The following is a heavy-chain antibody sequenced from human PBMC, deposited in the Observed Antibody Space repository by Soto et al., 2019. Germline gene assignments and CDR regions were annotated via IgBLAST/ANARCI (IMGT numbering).Heavy chain of an antibody. CDR2: IYWDDDK. Sequence: QITLNESGPTQVKPRQTLTLTCTFSGFSLTTSGVGVGWIRQSPGKAPEWLALIYWDDDKRYSTSLKSSLTITKDTSKNQVVLTMADLDPADTATYYCAHRVLRTVFGLVTTTAIYFDFWGQGTPVAVSS. V-gene: IGHV2-5*02. CDR1: GFSLTTSGVG. CDR3: AHRVLRTVFGLVTTTAIYFDF. J-gene: IGHJ4*02. D-gene: IGHD3-3*01.